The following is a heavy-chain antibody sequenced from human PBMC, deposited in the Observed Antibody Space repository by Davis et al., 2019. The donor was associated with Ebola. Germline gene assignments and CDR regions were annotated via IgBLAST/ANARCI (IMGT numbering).Heavy chain of an antibody. D-gene: IGHD2-15*01. CDR1: GGSISHYY. J-gene: IGHJ6*02. V-gene: IGHV4-59*01. CDR3: ARDKCSGGSCHPYYYYGMDV. CDR2: TSYSGST. Sequence: MPSETLSLTCTVSGGSISHYYWSWIRQPPGKGLEWIGYTSYSGSTNWNPSLKSRVTILVDTSKNQFSLKLSSVTAADTAVYYCARDKCSGGSCHPYYYYGMDVWGQGTTVTVSS.